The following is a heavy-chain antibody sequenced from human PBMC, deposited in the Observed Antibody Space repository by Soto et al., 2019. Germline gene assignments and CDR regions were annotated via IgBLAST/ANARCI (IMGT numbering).Heavy chain of an antibody. CDR3: INRKHIYDQ. CDR1: GFAFETYA. V-gene: IGHV3-74*01. CDR2: IDSDGGAT. D-gene: IGHD3-16*01. Sequence: GGSLRLSCAASGFAFETYAMHWVRQTAGKGPEWVSRIDSDGGATAYADSVRGRFSISRDNAKNTLYLQMNSLRADDTAVYYCINRKHIYDQRGQGTLVIVSS. J-gene: IGHJ4*01.